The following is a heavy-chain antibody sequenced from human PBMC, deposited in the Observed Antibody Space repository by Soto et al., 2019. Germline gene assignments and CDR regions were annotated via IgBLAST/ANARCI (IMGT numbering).Heavy chain of an antibody. D-gene: IGHD1-26*01. CDR1: SGSISSTSYY. J-gene: IGHJ6*02. CDR3: ERQGRNHKLVLVKHYAADF. CDR2: IYYDGTT. Sequence: SETLSLTCTVSSGSISSTSYYWAWIRQPPGKGLEWIGAIYYDGTTYYTESLKSRVSISVDTSKNQFSLKLNSVTAADTAVYFCERQGRNHKLVLVKHYAADFWGQGTAVTVSS. V-gene: IGHV4-39*01.